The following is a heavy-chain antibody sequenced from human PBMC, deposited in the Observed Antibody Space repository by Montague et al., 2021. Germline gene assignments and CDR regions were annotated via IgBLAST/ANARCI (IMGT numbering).Heavy chain of an antibody. V-gene: IGHV4-39*02. CDR1: SGSITSSVYY. D-gene: IGHD1-26*01. Sequence: SETLSLTCSVSSGSITSSVYYWGWIRQSPGKDLEWIGNIYYSGTSFYHPSLKSRGTISVDTSKNHFSLRLSSVTAADTAVYFCARGLSRWDTARFDYWGQGSQVTVSS. CDR2: IYYSGTS. CDR3: ARGLSRWDTARFDY. J-gene: IGHJ4*02.